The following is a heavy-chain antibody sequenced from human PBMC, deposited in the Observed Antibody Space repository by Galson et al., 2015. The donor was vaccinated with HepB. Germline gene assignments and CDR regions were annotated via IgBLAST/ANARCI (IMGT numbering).Heavy chain of an antibody. CDR2: IKSKTDGGTT. D-gene: IGHD3-22*01. Sequence: SLRLSCAASGFTFSNAWMNWVRQAPGKGLEWVGRIKSKTDGGTTDYAAPVKGRFTISRDDSKNTLYLQMNSLKTEDTAVYYCTTDPHYYDSSAIHKTFDYWGQGTLVTVSS. CDR1: GFTFSNAW. V-gene: IGHV3-15*07. CDR3: TTDPHYYDSSAIHKTFDY. J-gene: IGHJ4*02.